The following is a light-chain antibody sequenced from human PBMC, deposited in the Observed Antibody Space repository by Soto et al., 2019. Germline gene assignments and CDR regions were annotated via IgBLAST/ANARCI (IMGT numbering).Light chain of an antibody. CDR1: QSVSSSY. V-gene: IGKV3-20*01. Sequence: EIVLTQSPGTLSLSPGERATLSCRASQSVSSSYLAWYQQKPGQAPRLLIYGASSRATGIPDRFSGSGSGTGFPLTVSSLEPEDFAVYNCQQYGSSPRYTFGQGPELETK. CDR3: QQYGSSPRYT. CDR2: GAS. J-gene: IGKJ2*01.